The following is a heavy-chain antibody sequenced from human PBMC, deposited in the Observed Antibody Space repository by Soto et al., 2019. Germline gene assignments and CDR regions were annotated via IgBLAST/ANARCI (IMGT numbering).Heavy chain of an antibody. CDR2: IYHSGST. V-gene: IGHV4-4*01. CDR1: GVSICLGSW. J-gene: IGHJ6*02. D-gene: IGHD6-19*01. CDR3: ARGYSGWYVNDYYYDMDV. Sequence: ETLCLTGSVSGVSICLGSWWSCVRNDTEKGQEGIGEIYHSGSTNYNPSLKSRVTISVDKSKNQFSLKLSSVTDADTAVYSSARGYSGWYVNDYYYDMDVWGQGTKGTVYS.